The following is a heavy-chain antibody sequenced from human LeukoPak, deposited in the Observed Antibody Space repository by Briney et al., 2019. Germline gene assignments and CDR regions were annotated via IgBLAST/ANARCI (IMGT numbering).Heavy chain of an antibody. CDR2: IFYSGST. J-gene: IGHJ4*02. Sequence: SETLSLTCTVSGGSISSYYWSWIRQPPGKGLEWIGYIFYSGSTNYNPSLKSRVTISVDTSKNQFSLKLTSVTAADTAVYYCARGPNSKYFDYWSQGTLVTVSS. CDR3: ARGPNSKYFDY. CDR1: GGSISSYY. V-gene: IGHV4-59*01.